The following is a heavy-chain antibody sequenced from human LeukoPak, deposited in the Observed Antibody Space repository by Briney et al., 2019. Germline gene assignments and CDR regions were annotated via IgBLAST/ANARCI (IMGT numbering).Heavy chain of an antibody. V-gene: IGHV4-39*07. Sequence: SETLSLTCSVSRGSISSSNYYWGGIRQPPGKGLEWIGNIYYSGTTYYNPSLPSLKSRVTILIDTSKNQFSLRLRSVTAADTAVYYCARGISGSGSYGHFDYWGQGILVTVSS. CDR3: ARGISGSGSYGHFDY. D-gene: IGHD1-26*01. CDR1: RGSISSSNYY. J-gene: IGHJ4*02. CDR2: IYYSGTT.